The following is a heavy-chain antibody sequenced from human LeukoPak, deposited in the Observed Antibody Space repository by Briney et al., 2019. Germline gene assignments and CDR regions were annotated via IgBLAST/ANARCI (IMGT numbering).Heavy chain of an antibody. Sequence: GGSLRLSCAASGFTFSSYGMHWVRQAPGKGLEWVAVISYDGSNKYYADSVKGRFTISRDNSKNTLYLQMNSLRAEDTAVYYCATSNRYCTNGVCYSRYWGQGTLVTVSS. CDR1: GFTFSSYG. D-gene: IGHD2-8*01. CDR3: ATSNRYCTNGVCYSRY. J-gene: IGHJ4*02. V-gene: IGHV3-30*03. CDR2: ISYDGSNK.